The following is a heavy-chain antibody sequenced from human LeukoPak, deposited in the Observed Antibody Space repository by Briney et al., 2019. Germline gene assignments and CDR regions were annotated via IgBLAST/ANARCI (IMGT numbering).Heavy chain of an antibody. D-gene: IGHD2-15*01. J-gene: IGHJ6*03. V-gene: IGHV1-2*04. CDR3: ARDQQTNGSLPYYYYYMDV. Sequence: GASLKVSRKASLYTLTGSFMHWGRPATGQRLEGMGWITPTSGGTNYVQKFQGWVTMTRDTSISTAYMELSRLRSDDTAVYYCARDQQTNGSLPYYYYYMDVWGKGTTVTISS. CDR1: LYTLTGSF. CDR2: ITPTSGGT.